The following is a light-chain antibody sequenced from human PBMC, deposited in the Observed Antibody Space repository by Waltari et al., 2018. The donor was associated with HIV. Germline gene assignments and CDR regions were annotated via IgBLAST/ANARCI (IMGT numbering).Light chain of an antibody. CDR3: QQSNGFPIT. Sequence: EIVLTQSPDFQSVTPKEKVTITCRASLSIGSSLHWYQQKPDQSPKLLLKYASQSISGVPSRFSGSGSGTDFTLTINTLEPEDAAAYYCQQSNGFPITFGQGTRLEIK. CDR1: LSIGSS. V-gene: IGKV6D-21*02. CDR2: YAS. J-gene: IGKJ5*01.